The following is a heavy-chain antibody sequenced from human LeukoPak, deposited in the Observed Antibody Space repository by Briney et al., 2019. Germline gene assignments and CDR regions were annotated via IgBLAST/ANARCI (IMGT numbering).Heavy chain of an antibody. Sequence: GGTLQISRQGSGSTVTRYWIGWGRQVPGKGLEGRGIIYPGDSDTTYSPSFQGQDTISADKSISTAYLQWSSLKASDTAMYYCARQRDTTVVDSWGQGTLVTVSS. J-gene: IGHJ4*02. CDR3: ARQRDTTVVDS. D-gene: IGHD5-18*01. CDR2: IYPGDSDT. CDR1: GSTVTRYW. V-gene: IGHV5-51*01.